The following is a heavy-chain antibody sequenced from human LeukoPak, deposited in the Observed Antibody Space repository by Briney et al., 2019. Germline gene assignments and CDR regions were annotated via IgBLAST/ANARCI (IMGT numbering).Heavy chain of an antibody. CDR2: IIPIFGTA. Sequence: GASVKVSCKASGGTFSSYAISWVRQAPGQGLEWMGRIIPIFGTANYAQKFQGRVTITTDESTSTAYMELSSLRSEDTAVYYCARERRSVGWELRRGYFEYWRQGTLVTVSS. D-gene: IGHD1-26*01. CDR1: GGTFSSYA. V-gene: IGHV1-69*05. J-gene: IGHJ4*02. CDR3: ARERRSVGWELRRGYFEY.